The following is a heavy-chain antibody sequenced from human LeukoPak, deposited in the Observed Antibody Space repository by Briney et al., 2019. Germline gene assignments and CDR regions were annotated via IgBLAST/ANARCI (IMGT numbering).Heavy chain of an antibody. D-gene: IGHD2-21*02. V-gene: IGHV4-34*01. CDR2: INHSGST. CDR3: ARGHCGGDCHDAFDI. J-gene: IGHJ3*02. Sequence: SETLSLTCAVYGGSFSGYYWSWIRQPPGKGLEWIGEINHSGSTNYNPSLKSRVTISVDTSKNQFSLKLSSVTAADTAVYYCARGHCGGDCHDAFDIWGQGTMVTVSS. CDR1: GGSFSGYY.